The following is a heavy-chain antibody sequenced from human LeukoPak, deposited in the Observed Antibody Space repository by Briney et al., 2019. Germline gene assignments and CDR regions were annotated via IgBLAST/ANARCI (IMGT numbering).Heavy chain of an antibody. D-gene: IGHD3-9*01. CDR3: ATVRYFDWALDY. J-gene: IGHJ4*02. CDR2: INPNSGGT. Sequence: ASVKVSCKASGYTFTGYYMHWVRQAPGQGLEWMGWINPNSGGTNYAKKFQGRVTMTRDTSISTAYMELRRLRSDDTAVYYCATVRYFDWALDYWGQGTLVTVSS. CDR1: GYTFTGYY. V-gene: IGHV1-2*02.